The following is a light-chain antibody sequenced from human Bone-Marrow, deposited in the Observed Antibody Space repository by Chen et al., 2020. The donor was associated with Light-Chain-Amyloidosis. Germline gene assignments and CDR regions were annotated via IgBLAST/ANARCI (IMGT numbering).Light chain of an antibody. CDR1: SSNIGAGYD. V-gene: IGLV1-40*01. J-gene: IGLJ2*01. CDR2: GNS. CDR3: QSYDSSLSAVV. Sequence: QSVLTQPPSVSGAPGQRVTISCPGSSSNIGAGYDVHWYQQLPGTAPKLLSSGNSNRPSGVPYRFSGSKSGTSAALAITGLQAEDEADYYCQSYDSSLSAVVFGGGTKLTVL.